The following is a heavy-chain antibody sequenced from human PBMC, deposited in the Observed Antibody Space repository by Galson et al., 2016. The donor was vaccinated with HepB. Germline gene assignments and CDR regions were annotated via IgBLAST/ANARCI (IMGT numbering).Heavy chain of an antibody. V-gene: IGHV6-1*01. CDR2: TYYRSKWYN. D-gene: IGHD6-19*01. CDR1: GDSVSSNSAA. J-gene: IGHJ6*02. Sequence: ISGDSVSSNSAAWNWIRQSPSRGLEWLGRTYYRSKWYNEYAVSVKSRITINPDTSKNQFSLQLNSVTPEDTAVYYCARNLREALAGTGYYYYGLDVWGQGTTVTVSS. CDR3: ARNLREALAGTGYYYYGLDV.